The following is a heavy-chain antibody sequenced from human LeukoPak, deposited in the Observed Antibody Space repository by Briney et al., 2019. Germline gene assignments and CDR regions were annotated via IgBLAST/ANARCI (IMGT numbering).Heavy chain of an antibody. V-gene: IGHV1-69*05. CDR3: ARASLPYYYDSSGYPIAFDI. CDR2: IIPIFGTA. D-gene: IGHD3-22*01. J-gene: IGHJ3*02. CDR1: GYSFTSYW. Sequence: KISCKGSGYSFTSYWISWVRQAPGQGLEWMGGIIPIFGTANYAQKFQGRVTITTDESTSTAYMELSSLGSEDTAVYYCARASLPYYYDSSGYPIAFDIWGQGTMVTVSS.